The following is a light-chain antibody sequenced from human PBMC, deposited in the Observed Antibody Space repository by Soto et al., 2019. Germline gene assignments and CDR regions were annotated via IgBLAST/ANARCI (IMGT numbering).Light chain of an antibody. CDR2: EVT. V-gene: IGLV2-8*01. CDR1: SSDIGGYKY. CDR3: AAWDDGLNGWL. J-gene: IGLJ3*02. Sequence: QSALTQPPSASGSPGQSVTISCTGTSSDIGGYKYVSWYQQHPGKAPKLMIFEVTKRPSGVPDRFSGSKSANSASLAISGLKSEDEADYYCAAWDDGLNGWLFGGGTKLTVL.